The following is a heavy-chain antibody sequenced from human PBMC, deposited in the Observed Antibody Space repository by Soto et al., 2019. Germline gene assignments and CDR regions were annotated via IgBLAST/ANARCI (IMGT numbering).Heavy chain of an antibody. Sequence: SETLSLTCTVSGASITRGGYYWTWVCQLPGRGLEWIGYTYYTGNTNYNPSLKSRLAISVDTSKNQFSLRLSSVTAADSALYYCVRDTTRIRGMDVWGPGTTVTVSS. CDR1: GASITRGGYY. CDR3: VRDTTRIRGMDV. V-gene: IGHV4-31*03. D-gene: IGHD1-26*01. CDR2: TYYTGNT. J-gene: IGHJ6*02.